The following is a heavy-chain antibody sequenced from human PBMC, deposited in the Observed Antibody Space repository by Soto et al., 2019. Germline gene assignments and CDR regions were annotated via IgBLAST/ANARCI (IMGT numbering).Heavy chain of an antibody. Sequence: LRLSCAASGFTFSNAWMSWVRQAPGKGLEWVGRIKSKTDGGTTDYAAPVKGRFTISRDDSKNTLYLQMNSLKTEDTAVYYCTTEFERFGELFPVPFDYWGQGTLVTVSS. J-gene: IGHJ4*02. D-gene: IGHD3-10*01. V-gene: IGHV3-15*01. CDR3: TTEFERFGELFPVPFDY. CDR1: GFTFSNAW. CDR2: IKSKTDGGTT.